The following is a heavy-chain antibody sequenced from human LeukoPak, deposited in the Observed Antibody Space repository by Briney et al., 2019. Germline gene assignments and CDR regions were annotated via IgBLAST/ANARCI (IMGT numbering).Heavy chain of an antibody. CDR2: ISSTGDTI. CDR1: GFTFSDFY. D-gene: IGHD4-23*01. V-gene: IGHV3-11*01. J-gene: IGHJ4*02. CDR3: AKDIPAHGGPDN. Sequence: PGGSLRLSCAASGFTFSDFYMSWIRQAPGKGLEWVSSISSTGDTIYYADPVKGRFTISRDNSKNSLCLQMNSLRAEDTAVYYCAKDIPAHGGPDNWGQGTLVTVSS.